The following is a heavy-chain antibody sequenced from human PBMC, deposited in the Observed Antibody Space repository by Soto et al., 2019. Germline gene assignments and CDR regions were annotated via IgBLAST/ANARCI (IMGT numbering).Heavy chain of an antibody. D-gene: IGHD2-8*02. CDR1: GGSISRGVYS. Sequence: SETLSLTCAVSGGSISRGVYSWNWIRQLPGKGLEWIGYIYHSGGTLYNPSLKSRVSISVDKSRNQVYLTLTSVTAADTAVYYCARDSLTGNWFDTWGQENLVTVSS. V-gene: IGHV4-30-2*06. CDR3: ARDSLTGNWFDT. J-gene: IGHJ5*02. CDR2: IYHSGGT.